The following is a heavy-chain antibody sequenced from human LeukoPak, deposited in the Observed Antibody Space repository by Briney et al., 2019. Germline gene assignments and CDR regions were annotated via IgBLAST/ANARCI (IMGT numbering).Heavy chain of an antibody. D-gene: IGHD3-10*01. V-gene: IGHV1-69*06. J-gene: IGHJ5*02. CDR1: GGTFSSYA. CDR3: ASGSLLWFGELSSPFDP. CDR2: IIPTFGTA. Sequence: GASVKVSCKASGGTFSSYAISWVRQAPGQGLEWMGGIIPTFGTANYAQKFQGRVTITADKSTSTAYMELSSLRSEDTAVYYCASGSLLWFGELSSPFDPWGQGTLVTVSS.